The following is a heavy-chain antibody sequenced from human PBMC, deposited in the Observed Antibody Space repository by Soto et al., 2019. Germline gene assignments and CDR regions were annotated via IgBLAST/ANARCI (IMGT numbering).Heavy chain of an antibody. V-gene: IGHV3-23*01. Sequence: PVGSLRLSCAASGFTFSSYAMSWVRQAPGKGLEWVSAISGSGGSTYYADSVKGRFTISRDNSKNTLYLQMNSLRAEDTAVYYCAKPKGSGYCFDCWGQGTLVTVSS. CDR2: ISGSGGST. CDR3: AKPKGSGYCFDC. CDR1: GFTFSSYA. D-gene: IGHD3-22*01. J-gene: IGHJ4*02.